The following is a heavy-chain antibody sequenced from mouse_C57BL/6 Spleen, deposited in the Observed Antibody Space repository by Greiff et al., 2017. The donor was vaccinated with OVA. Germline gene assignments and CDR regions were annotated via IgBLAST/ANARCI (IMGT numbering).Heavy chain of an antibody. V-gene: IGHV1-81*01. CDR3: ARDGYDAGAMDY. CDR2: IYPRSGNT. D-gene: IGHD2-2*01. Sequence: LVESGAELARPGASVKLSCKASGYTFTSYGISWVKQRTGQGLEWIGEIYPRSGNTYYNEKFKGKATLTADKSSSTAYMELRSLTSEDSAVYFCARDGYDAGAMDYWGQGTSVTVSS. CDR1: GYTFTSYG. J-gene: IGHJ4*01.